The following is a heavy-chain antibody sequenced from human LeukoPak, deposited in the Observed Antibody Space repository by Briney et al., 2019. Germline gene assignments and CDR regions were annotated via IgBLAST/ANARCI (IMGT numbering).Heavy chain of an antibody. CDR2: IFPGDSDT. CDR3: ARDSGWFGDGWFDP. CDR1: GYSFTNYW. V-gene: IGHV5-51*01. Sequence: PGESLKISCKGSGYSFTNYWIGWVRQMPGKGLEWVGLIFPGDSDTRYSPSFQGQVTISADKSINTAYMQWSSLKASDTAMYYCARDSGWFGDGWFDPWGQGTLVTVSS. D-gene: IGHD3-10*01. J-gene: IGHJ5*02.